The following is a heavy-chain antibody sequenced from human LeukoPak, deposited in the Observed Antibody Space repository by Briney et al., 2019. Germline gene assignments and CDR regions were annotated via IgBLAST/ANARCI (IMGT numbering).Heavy chain of an antibody. Sequence: SETLSLTCAVYGGSFSGYYWSWIRQPPGKGLEWIGDIYYTGSTNYSPSLQSRLTMSVDTSRDQFSLKLTSVTAADTAVYYCARHKYNFYFGMDVWGQGTAVTVSS. CDR3: ARHKYNFYFGMDV. D-gene: IGHD2/OR15-2a*01. V-gene: IGHV4-34*10. CDR2: IYYTGST. CDR1: GGSFSGYY. J-gene: IGHJ6*02.